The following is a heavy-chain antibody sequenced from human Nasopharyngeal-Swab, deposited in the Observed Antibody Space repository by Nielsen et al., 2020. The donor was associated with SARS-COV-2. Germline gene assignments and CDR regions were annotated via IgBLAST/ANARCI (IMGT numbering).Heavy chain of an antibody. D-gene: IGHD3-10*01. V-gene: IGHV4-39*01. CDR3: ARRELTMVRGAPFDP. Sequence: GSLRLSCTVSGGSISSSSYYWGWIRQPPGKGLEWIGSIYYSGSTYYNPSLKSRVTISVDTSKNQFSLKLSSVTAADTAVYYCARRELTMVRGAPFDPWGQGTLVTVSS. CDR1: GGSISSSSYY. CDR2: IYYSGST. J-gene: IGHJ5*02.